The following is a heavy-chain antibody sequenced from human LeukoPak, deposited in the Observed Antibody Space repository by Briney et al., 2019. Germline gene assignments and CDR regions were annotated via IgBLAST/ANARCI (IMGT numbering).Heavy chain of an antibody. CDR1: GGSISSYY. CDR2: IYYSGST. D-gene: IGHD1-26*01. J-gene: IGHJ4*02. CDR3: ARGGIVGATTFDY. V-gene: IGHV4-59*01. Sequence: SETLSLTCTVSGGSISSYYWSWIRQPPGKGLEWIGYIYYSGSTNYNPSLKSRVTMSVDTSKNQFSLKLSSVTAADTAVYYCARGGIVGATTFDYWGQGTLVTVSS.